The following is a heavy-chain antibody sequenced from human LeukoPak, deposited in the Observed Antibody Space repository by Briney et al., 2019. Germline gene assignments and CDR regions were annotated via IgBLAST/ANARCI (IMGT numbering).Heavy chain of an antibody. CDR2: ISSSSSYI. CDR3: ARGGGNYYYYMDV. Sequence: PGGSLRLSCAASGFTFSSYSMNWVRQAPGKGLECVSSISSSSSYIYYADSVKGRFTISRDNAKNSLYLQMNRLRAEDTAVYYCARGGGNYYYYMDVWGKGTTVTVYS. D-gene: IGHD1-14*01. V-gene: IGHV3-21*01. CDR1: GFTFSSYS. J-gene: IGHJ6*03.